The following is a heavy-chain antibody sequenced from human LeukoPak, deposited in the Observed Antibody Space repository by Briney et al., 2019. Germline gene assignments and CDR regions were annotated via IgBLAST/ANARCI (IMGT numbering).Heavy chain of an antibody. V-gene: IGHV4-30-2*01. CDR2: IYHSGST. D-gene: IGHD3-22*01. CDR1: GGSISSGGYS. Sequence: SETLSLTCAVSGGSISSGGYSWSWIRQPPGKGLEWIGYIYHSGSTYYNPSLKSRVTISVDTSKNQFSLKLSSVTAADTAVYYCARARTSGYWSSIWFDPWGQGTLVTVSS. J-gene: IGHJ5*02. CDR3: ARARTSGYWSSIWFDP.